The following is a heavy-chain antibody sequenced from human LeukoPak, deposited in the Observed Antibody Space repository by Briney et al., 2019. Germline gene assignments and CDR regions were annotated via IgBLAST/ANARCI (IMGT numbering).Heavy chain of an antibody. CDR2: ISSSSRYI. D-gene: IGHD4-11*01. J-gene: IGHJ4*02. V-gene: IGHV3-21*01. CDR1: GFTFSSYS. Sequence: PGGSLRLSCAASGFTFSSYSMNWVRQAPGKVLEWVSSISSSSRYIYYADSVKGRFTISRDDAKNSLYLQMNSLRAEDTTVYYCARDLFPSTTAYFDYWGQGTLVTVSS. CDR3: ARDLFPSTTAYFDY.